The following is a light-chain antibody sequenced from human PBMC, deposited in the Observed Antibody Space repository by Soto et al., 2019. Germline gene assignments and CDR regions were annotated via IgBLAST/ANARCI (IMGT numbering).Light chain of an antibody. J-gene: IGLJ2*01. CDR3: QSYDSSLSGVV. V-gene: IGLV1-40*01. Sequence: QSALTQPPSVSGAPGQRVTISCTGSSSNIGAGYDVHWYQQLPGTAPKLLIYGNSNRPSGVPDRFSGSKSGTSASLAITGLQAEDEADYYCQSYDSSLSGVVFGGGTQPDRP. CDR2: GNS. CDR1: SSNIGAGYD.